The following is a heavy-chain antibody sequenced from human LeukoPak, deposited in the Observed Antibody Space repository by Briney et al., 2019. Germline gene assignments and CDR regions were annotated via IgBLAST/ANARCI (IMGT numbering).Heavy chain of an antibody. CDR3: ARQSSGIAATDKIDY. D-gene: IGHD6-13*01. CDR2: ISSSSSAI. Sequence: GGSLRLSCAAPGFTFSSYSMNWVRQAPGKGLEWASHISSSSSAIYYADSVKGRFTISRDDAKESLYLQMNSLRAEDTAIYYCARQSSGIAATDKIDYWGQGALVTVSS. V-gene: IGHV3-21*05. CDR1: GFTFSSYS. J-gene: IGHJ4*02.